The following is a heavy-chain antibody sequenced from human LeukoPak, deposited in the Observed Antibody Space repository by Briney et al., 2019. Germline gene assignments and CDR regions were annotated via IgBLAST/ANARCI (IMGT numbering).Heavy chain of an antibody. CDR3: ARGVAGYYDSSGYYGY. Sequence: SETLSLTCAVSGGSISSGGYSWSWIRQPPGKGLEWIGYIYHSGSTYYNPSLKSRVTISVDRSKNQFSLKLRSVTAADTAVYYCARGVAGYYDSSGYYGYWGQGTLVTVSS. J-gene: IGHJ4*02. CDR1: GGSISSGGYS. V-gene: IGHV4-30-2*01. D-gene: IGHD3-22*01. CDR2: IYHSGST.